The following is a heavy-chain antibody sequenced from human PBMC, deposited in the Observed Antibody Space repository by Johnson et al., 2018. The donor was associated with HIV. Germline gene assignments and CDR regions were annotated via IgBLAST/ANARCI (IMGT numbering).Heavy chain of an antibody. J-gene: IGHJ3*02. Sequence: EVQLVESGGGVVQPGRSLRLSCAASGFTFSSYAMHWVRQAPGKGLEWVSTISSSGSTIKYADSVRGRFTISRDNAKNSLYLQMKSLRAEDTAVYYCARGRYSSFWYVGGLDAFDIWGQGTMVTVS. CDR1: GFTFSSYA. D-gene: IGHD6-13*01. CDR2: ISSSGSTI. CDR3: ARGRYSSFWYVGGLDAFDI. V-gene: IGHV3-48*04.